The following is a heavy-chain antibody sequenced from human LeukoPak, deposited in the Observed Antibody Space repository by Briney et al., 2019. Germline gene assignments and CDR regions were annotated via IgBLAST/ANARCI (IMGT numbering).Heavy chain of an antibody. CDR3: TRDPRNLGLDP. D-gene: IGHD3-16*01. CDR2: SNGDGSNT. CDR1: GFTFSNYW. Sequence: GGSLRLSCVASGFTFSNYWMYWVRQAPGKGLVWVARSNGDGSNTNYADSVKGRFTISRDNAKDTLYLQMSSLRVEDTAVYYCTRDPRNLGLDPWGQGTLVTVSS. V-gene: IGHV3-74*01. J-gene: IGHJ5*02.